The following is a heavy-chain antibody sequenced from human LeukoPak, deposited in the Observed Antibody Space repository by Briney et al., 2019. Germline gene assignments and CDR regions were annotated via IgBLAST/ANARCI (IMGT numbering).Heavy chain of an antibody. J-gene: IGHJ5*02. V-gene: IGHV7-4-1*02. CDR2: INTNTGNP. Sequence: ASVKVSCKASGYTLTSYAMNWVRQAPGQGLEWMGWINTNTGNPTYAQGFTGRFVFSLDTSVSTAYLQISSLKAEDTAVYYCARSTYCSGGSCSHNWFDPWGQGTLVTVSS. D-gene: IGHD2-15*01. CDR3: ARSTYCSGGSCSHNWFDP. CDR1: GYTLTSYA.